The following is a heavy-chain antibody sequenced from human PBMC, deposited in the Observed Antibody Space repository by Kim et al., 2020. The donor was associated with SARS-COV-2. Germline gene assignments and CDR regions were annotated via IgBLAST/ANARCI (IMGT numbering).Heavy chain of an antibody. J-gene: IGHJ4*02. V-gene: IGHV3-74*01. D-gene: IGHD2-15*01. CDR3: GVVEGD. CDR2: RDGSTT. Sequence: RDGSTTSYADSVKGRFTTSRDNAKNTLYLQMDSLRAEDTAVYYCGVVEGDWSQGTLVTVTS.